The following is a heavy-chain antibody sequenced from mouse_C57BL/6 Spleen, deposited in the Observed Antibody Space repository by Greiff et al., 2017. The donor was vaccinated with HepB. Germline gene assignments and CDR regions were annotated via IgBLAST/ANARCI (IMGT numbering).Heavy chain of an antibody. V-gene: IGHV1-76*01. CDR2: IYPGSGNT. D-gene: IGHD4-1*01. Sequence: QVQLQQSGAELVRPGASVKLSCKASGYTFTDYYINWVKQRPGQGLEWIARIYPGSGNTYYNEKFKGKATLTAEKSSSTAYMQLSSLTSEDSAVYFCARMGTGTGFDYWGQGTTLTVSS. J-gene: IGHJ2*01. CDR1: GYTFTDYY. CDR3: ARMGTGTGFDY.